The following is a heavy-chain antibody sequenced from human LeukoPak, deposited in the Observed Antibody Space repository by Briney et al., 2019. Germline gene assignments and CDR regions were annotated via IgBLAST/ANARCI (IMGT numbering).Heavy chain of an antibody. J-gene: IGHJ4*02. CDR1: GFTFSSYA. V-gene: IGHV3-23*01. CDR3: AKDLNSGSYSDY. Sequence: TGGSLRLSCAASGFTFSSYAMSWVRKAPGKGLEWVSAISGSGGSTYYADSVKGRFTISRDNSKNTLYLQMNSLRAEDTTVYYCAKDLNSGSYSDYWGQGTLVTVSS. CDR2: ISGSGGST. D-gene: IGHD1-26*01.